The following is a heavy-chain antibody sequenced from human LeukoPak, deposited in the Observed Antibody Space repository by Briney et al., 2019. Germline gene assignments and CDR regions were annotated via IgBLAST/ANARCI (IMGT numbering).Heavy chain of an antibody. V-gene: IGHV4-4*07. D-gene: IGHD4-23*01. CDR1: GGSISSYY. CDR3: ARERAGKVWYYYYMDV. J-gene: IGHJ6*03. CDR2: IYTSGST. Sequence: PSETLSLTCTVSGGSISSYYWSWIRQPAGKGLEWIGRIYTSGSTNYNPSLESRVTMSVDTSKNQFSLKLSSVTAADTAVYYCARERAGKVWYYYYMDVWGKGTTVTISS.